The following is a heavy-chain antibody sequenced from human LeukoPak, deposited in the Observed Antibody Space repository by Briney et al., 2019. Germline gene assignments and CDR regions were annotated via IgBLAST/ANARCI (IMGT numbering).Heavy chain of an antibody. J-gene: IGHJ5*02. Sequence: ASVKVSCKASGYTFTSYYMHWVRRAPGQGLEWMGIINPSGGSTSYAQKFQGRVTMTRDTSTSTVYMELSSLRSEDTAVYYCARASGSSSWYRWGTYNWFDPWGQGTLVTVSS. CDR2: INPSGGST. CDR3: ARASGSSSWYRWGTYNWFDP. V-gene: IGHV1-46*01. CDR1: GYTFTSYY. D-gene: IGHD6-13*01.